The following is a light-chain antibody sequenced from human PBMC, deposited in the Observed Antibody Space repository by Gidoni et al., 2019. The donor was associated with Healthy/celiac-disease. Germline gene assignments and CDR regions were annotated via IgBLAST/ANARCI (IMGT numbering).Light chain of an antibody. Sequence: DSQMTQSPSSLSASVGDRVTITCRASQSISSYLQWYQQKPGKAPKLLIYAASSLQSGVPSRFSGSGSGTDFTLTISSLPPEDFATYYCQQSYSTPYTFGQGTKLEIK. CDR3: QQSYSTPYT. V-gene: IGKV1-39*01. CDR1: QSISSY. CDR2: AAS. J-gene: IGKJ2*01.